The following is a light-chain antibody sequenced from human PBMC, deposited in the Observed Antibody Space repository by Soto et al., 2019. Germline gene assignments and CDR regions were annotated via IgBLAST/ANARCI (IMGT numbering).Light chain of an antibody. J-gene: IGKJ2*01. CDR1: QSIGRW. Sequence: DIQMTLSPSTLSASVGDRVTITCRASQSIGRWLAWYQQKPGKAPKLLIYSASTLERGVPSRFSGSGSGSEFTLTISSLQPDDFATYYCQRYDTYWYTFGQGTKVDIK. CDR3: QRYDTYWYT. V-gene: IGKV1-5*01. CDR2: SAS.